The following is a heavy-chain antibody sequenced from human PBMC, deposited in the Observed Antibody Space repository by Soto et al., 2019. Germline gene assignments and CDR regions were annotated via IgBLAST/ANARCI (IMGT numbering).Heavy chain of an antibody. CDR3: AREYTAWPLAYGLDV. Sequence: GGSLRLSCVGSGFTFSTYSINWVRQAPGKVLEWVSSISSRSDIYYADSVKGRFTISRDNAKNSVSLQMNSLRAEDTAVYYCAREYTAWPLAYGLDVWGQGTTVNVSS. J-gene: IGHJ6*02. CDR2: ISSRSDI. V-gene: IGHV3-21*01. CDR1: GFTFSTYS. D-gene: IGHD2-2*02.